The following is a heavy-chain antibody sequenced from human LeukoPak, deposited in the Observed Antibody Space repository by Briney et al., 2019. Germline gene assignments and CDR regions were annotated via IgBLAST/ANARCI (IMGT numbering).Heavy chain of an antibody. CDR1: GGNLGNYA. CDR3: AREPGGVRRYFDY. V-gene: IGHV1-69*06. J-gene: IGHJ4*02. Sequence: SVKVSCKASGGNLGNYAISWVRQAPGQGLEWMGRIVPIFGSTNFAQKFQDRLTIAADKATNTLYLELTNLRSDDTAVYYCAREPGGVRRYFDYWDQGTLVTVSS. CDR2: IVPIFGST. D-gene: IGHD1-26*01.